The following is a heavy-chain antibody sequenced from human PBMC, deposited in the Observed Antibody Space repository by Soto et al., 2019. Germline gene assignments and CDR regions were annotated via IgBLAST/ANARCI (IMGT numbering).Heavy chain of an antibody. CDR1: GGSFSGYY. CDR3: ASLYDSSGYYADY. D-gene: IGHD3-22*01. V-gene: IGHV4-34*01. J-gene: IGHJ4*02. Sequence: SETLSLTCAVYGGSFSGYYWSWIRQPPGKGLEWIGEINHSGSTNYNPSLKSRDTISVDTSKNQFSLKLSSVTAADTAVYYCASLYDSSGYYADYWGQGTLVTVSS. CDR2: INHSGST.